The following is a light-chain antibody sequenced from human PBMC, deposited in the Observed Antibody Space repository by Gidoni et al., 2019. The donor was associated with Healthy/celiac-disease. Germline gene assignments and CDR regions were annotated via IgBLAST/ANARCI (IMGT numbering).Light chain of an antibody. CDR3: QQGYSTPIT. J-gene: IGKJ5*01. CDR1: QSISSY. Sequence: DIQMTQSPSSLSASVGDRVTITCRASQSISSYLNWYQQKPGKAPKLLIYAASSLQSGVPPRFSGSGSGTDFTLTISSLQPEDFATYYCQQGYSTPITFGQETRLEIK. CDR2: AAS. V-gene: IGKV1-39*01.